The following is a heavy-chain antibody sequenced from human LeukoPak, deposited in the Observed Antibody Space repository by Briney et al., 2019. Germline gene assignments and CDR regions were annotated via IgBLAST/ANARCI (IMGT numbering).Heavy chain of an antibody. Sequence: SETLSLTCAVYGGSFSGYYWSWIRQPPGKGLEWIGEINHSGSTNYNPSLKSRVTISVDTSKNQFSLKLSSVTAADTAVYYCARGYYYDSSGYGRYWFDPWGQGTLVTVSS. CDR3: ARGYYYDSSGYGRYWFDP. V-gene: IGHV4-34*01. CDR2: INHSGST. CDR1: GGSFSGYY. D-gene: IGHD3-22*01. J-gene: IGHJ5*02.